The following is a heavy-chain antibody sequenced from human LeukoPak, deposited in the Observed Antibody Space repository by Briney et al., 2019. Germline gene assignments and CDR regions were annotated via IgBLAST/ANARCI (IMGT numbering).Heavy chain of an antibody. CDR1: RFTFSSYA. CDR2: TSYDGSNK. V-gene: IGHV3-30-3*01. D-gene: IGHD3-22*01. J-gene: IGHJ4*02. Sequence: GRSLRLSCAASRFTFSSYAMHWVRQAPGKGLEWVAVTSYDGSNKYYADSVKGRFTISRDNSKNTLYLQMNSLRAEDTAVYYCAKALYDSSGYYYDYWGQGTLVTVSS. CDR3: AKALYDSSGYYYDY.